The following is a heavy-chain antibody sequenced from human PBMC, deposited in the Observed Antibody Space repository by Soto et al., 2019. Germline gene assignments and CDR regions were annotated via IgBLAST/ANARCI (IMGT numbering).Heavy chain of an antibody. J-gene: IGHJ4*02. Sequence: GGSLRLSCAASGFTFSSYSMNWVRQAPGKGLEWVSSISSSSSYIYYADSVKGRFTISRDNAKNSLYLQMNSLRAEDTAVYYCASLVDSSGYYYYFDYWGQGTPVTVSS. CDR2: ISSSSSYI. CDR3: ASLVDSSGYYYYFDY. CDR1: GFTFSSYS. D-gene: IGHD3-22*01. V-gene: IGHV3-21*01.